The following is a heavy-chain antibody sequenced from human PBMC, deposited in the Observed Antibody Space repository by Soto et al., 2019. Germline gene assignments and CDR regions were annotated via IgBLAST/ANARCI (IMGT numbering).Heavy chain of an antibody. CDR2: IIPIFGTA. CDR3: ARFSGPVELRFLEWLNLNV. Sequence: SVKVSCKASGGTFSSYAISWVRQAPGQGLEWMGGIIPIFGTANYAQKFQGRVTITADESTSTAYMELSSLRSEDTAVYYCARFSGPVELRFLEWLNLNVWGQGTTVTVSS. CDR1: GGTFSSYA. D-gene: IGHD3-3*01. J-gene: IGHJ6*02. V-gene: IGHV1-69*13.